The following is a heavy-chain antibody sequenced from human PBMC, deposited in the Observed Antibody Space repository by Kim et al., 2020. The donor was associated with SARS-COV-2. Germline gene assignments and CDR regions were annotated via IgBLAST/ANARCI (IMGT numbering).Heavy chain of an antibody. CDR1: GFTFTGHA. D-gene: IGHD2-2*03. Sequence: GGSLRLSCTTSGFTFTGHAMSWFRQAPGKGLEWVSSIDGSDGTTYYVDSVKGRFAISRDNSKNTLYLQMSALRADDTAVYYCLKGGWGWIWDHWGQGTL. J-gene: IGHJ4*02. CDR2: IDGSDGTT. V-gene: IGHV3-23*01. CDR3: LKGGWGWIWDH.